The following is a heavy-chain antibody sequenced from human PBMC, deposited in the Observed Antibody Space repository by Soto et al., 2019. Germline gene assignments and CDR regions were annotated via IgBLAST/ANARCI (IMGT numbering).Heavy chain of an antibody. D-gene: IGHD3-16*01. V-gene: IGHV3-48*03. CDR3: ADLSVTGGVDV. Sequence: GGSLRLSCAASGFTFRNYEMNWVRQAPGKGLEWLSYISSSGGATFYADSVKGRSIISRDNANNSLFFQMYRLRGEDSAVYYCADLSVTGGVDVWGQGTTVTVSS. CDR2: ISSSGGAT. J-gene: IGHJ6*02. CDR1: GFTFRNYE.